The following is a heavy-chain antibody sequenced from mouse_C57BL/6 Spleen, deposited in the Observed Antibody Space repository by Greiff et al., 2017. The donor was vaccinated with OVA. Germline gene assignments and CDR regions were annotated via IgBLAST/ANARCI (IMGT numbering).Heavy chain of an antibody. J-gene: IGHJ3*01. V-gene: IGHV2-9-1*01. CDR1: GFSLTSYA. Sequence: VKVVESGPGLVAPSQSLSITCTVSGFSLTSYAISWVRQPPGKGLEWLGVIWTGGGTNYNSALKSRLSISKDNSKSQVFLKMNSLQTDDTARYYCASYDYASFAYWGQGTLVTVSA. D-gene: IGHD2-4*01. CDR3: ASYDYASFAY. CDR2: IWTGGGT.